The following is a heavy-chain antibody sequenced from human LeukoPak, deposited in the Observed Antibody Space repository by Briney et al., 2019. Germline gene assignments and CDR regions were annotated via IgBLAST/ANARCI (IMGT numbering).Heavy chain of an antibody. CDR3: ANRGLERGLMDV. Sequence: GGSLRLSCAASGFTFSNYSMNWVRQVPGKGLEWVSYISSSSSNIDYTDSVKGRFTISRDNSKNMLYLQMNSLRPEDTAVYYCANRGLERGLMDVWGKGTTVTVSS. J-gene: IGHJ6*03. V-gene: IGHV3-48*01. D-gene: IGHD1-1*01. CDR1: GFTFSNYS. CDR2: ISSSSSNI.